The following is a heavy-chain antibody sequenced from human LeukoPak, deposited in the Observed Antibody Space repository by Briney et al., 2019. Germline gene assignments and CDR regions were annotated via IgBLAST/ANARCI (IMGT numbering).Heavy chain of an antibody. CDR1: GGSISSYY. D-gene: IGHD1-7*01. CDR2: IYYSGST. V-gene: IGHV4-59*01. J-gene: IGHJ4*02. Sequence: SETLSLTCTVSGGSISSYYWSWLRQPPGKGLEWIGYIYYSGSTSYNPSLKSRVTISVDTSKNQFSLKLSSVTAADTAVYYCAREKAGTTAPFDYWGQGTLVTVSS. CDR3: AREKAGTTAPFDY.